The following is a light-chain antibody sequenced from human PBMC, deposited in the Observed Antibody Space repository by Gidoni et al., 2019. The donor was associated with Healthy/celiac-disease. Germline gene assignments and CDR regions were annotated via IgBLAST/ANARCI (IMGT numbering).Light chain of an antibody. Sequence: DIQMTKSPSSLSASVGDRVTITCRASQSISSYLNWYQQKPGKAPKLLIYAASSLQSGVPSRFSGSGSGTDFTLTISSLQPEDFATYYCQQSYSTPWSTFGQGTKLEIK. V-gene: IGKV1-39*01. CDR1: QSISSY. CDR3: QQSYSTPWST. J-gene: IGKJ2*01. CDR2: AAS.